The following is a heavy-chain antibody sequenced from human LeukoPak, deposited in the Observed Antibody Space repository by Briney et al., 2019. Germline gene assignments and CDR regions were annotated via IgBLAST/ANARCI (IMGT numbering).Heavy chain of an antibody. J-gene: IGHJ4*02. CDR2: LQPNGIET. Sequence: GGSLRLSCAASGFTFSNSLMSWVRQAAGKGLEWVATLQPNGIETYYVDSVKGRFTISRDNVKNSLYLHMNSLRVEDTAVYYCARDNYGDYKYWGQGTLVTVSS. CDR3: ARDNYGDYKY. CDR1: GFTFSNSL. D-gene: IGHD4-17*01. V-gene: IGHV3-7*01.